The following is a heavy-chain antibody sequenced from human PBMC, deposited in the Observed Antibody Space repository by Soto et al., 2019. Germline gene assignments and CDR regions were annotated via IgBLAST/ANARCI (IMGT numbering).Heavy chain of an antibody. D-gene: IGHD4-17*01. CDR2: ISYDGSNK. Sequence: LRLSCAASGFTFSSYGMHWVRQAPGKGLEWVAVISYDGSNKYYADSVKGRFTISRDNSKNTLYLQMNSLRAEDTAVYYCAKDHGDPDYYYYGMDVWGQGTTVTVSS. CDR3: AKDHGDPDYYYYGMDV. V-gene: IGHV3-30*18. J-gene: IGHJ6*02. CDR1: GFTFSSYG.